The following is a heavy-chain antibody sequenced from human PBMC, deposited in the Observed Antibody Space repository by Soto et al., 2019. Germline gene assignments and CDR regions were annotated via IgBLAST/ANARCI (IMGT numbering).Heavy chain of an antibody. V-gene: IGHV1-8*01. CDR3: ARGGGRARGEAAGSY. J-gene: IGHJ4*02. Sequence: QVKLVQSGAEVKKPGASVKVSCKASGYTFTSYDINWVRQATGQGLEWMGWMNPNSGNTGYAQKFQGRVTMTRNTPKSTAYMELSSMRAEETAVYYCARGGGRARGEAAGSYWGQGTLVTVSS. CDR2: MNPNSGNT. D-gene: IGHD6-13*01. CDR1: GYTFTSYD.